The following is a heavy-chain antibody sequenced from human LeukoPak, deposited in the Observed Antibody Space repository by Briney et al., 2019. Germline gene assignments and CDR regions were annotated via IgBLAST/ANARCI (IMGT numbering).Heavy chain of an antibody. CDR3: ATFGLRWELTLFDY. CDR1: GYTLTELS. CDR2: FDPEDGET. J-gene: IGHJ4*02. D-gene: IGHD1-26*01. Sequence: SVKVSCKVSGYTLTELSMHWVRQAPGKGLEWMGGFDPEDGETIYAQKFQGRVTMTEDTSTDTAYMELSSLRSEDTAVYYCATFGLRWELTLFDYWGQGTLVTVSS. V-gene: IGHV1-24*01.